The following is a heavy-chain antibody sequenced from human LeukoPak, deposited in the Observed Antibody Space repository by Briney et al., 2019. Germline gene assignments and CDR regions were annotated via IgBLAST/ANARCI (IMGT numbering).Heavy chain of an antibody. Sequence: SETLSLTCAVYGGSFSGYYWSWIRQPPGKGLEWLGEINHSGSTNYNPSLKSRVTISVDTSKNQFSLKLSSVTAADTAVYYCARAGYCSSTSCRPFDYWGQGTLVTVSS. CDR1: GGSFSGYY. J-gene: IGHJ4*02. D-gene: IGHD2-2*01. CDR2: INHSGST. CDR3: ARAGYCSSTSCRPFDY. V-gene: IGHV4-34*01.